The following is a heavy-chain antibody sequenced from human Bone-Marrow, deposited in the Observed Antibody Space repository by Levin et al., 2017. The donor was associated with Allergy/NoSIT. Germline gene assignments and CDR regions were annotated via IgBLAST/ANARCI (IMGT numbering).Heavy chain of an antibody. Sequence: SQTLSLTCTVSGGSVGSSSHYWGWVRQTPGKGLEWIGSIYYSGSTYYNPSLKSRVALSMDRSKDQFSLKLSSVTAADTAIYYCARHRLTWVRGVKRAFDIWGQGTMVTVSA. CDR2: IYYSGST. D-gene: IGHD3-10*01. CDR3: ARHRLTWVRGVKRAFDI. J-gene: IGHJ3*02. V-gene: IGHV4-39*01. CDR1: GGSVGSSSHY.